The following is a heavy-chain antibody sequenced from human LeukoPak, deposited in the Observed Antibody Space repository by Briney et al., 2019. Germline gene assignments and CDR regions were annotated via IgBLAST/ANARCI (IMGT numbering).Heavy chain of an antibody. J-gene: IGHJ4*02. D-gene: IGHD2-2*01. V-gene: IGHV4-59*01. CDR1: GGSISSYY. Sequence: PSETLSLTCTVSGGSISSYYWSWIRQPPGKGLEWIGYIYYSGSTNYNPSLKSRVTISVDTSKNQFSLKLSSVTAADTAVYYCARGFCSSTNCYQGPFDFWGQGTLVTVSS. CDR2: IYYSGST. CDR3: ARGFCSSTNCYQGPFDF.